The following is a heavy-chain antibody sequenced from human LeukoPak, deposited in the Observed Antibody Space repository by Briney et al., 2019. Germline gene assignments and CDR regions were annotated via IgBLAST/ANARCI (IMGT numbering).Heavy chain of an antibody. J-gene: IGHJ6*04. CDR2: ISGSGGST. V-gene: IGHV3-23*01. CDR3: AKGCGFGELLSDYYGMDV. D-gene: IGHD3-10*01. CDR1: VFTFSSYA. Sequence: PGGSLRLSCAASVFTFSSYAMSWVRQAPGKGLEWVSAISGSGGSTYYADSVKGRFTISRDNSKNTLYLQMNSLRAEDTAVYYCAKGCGFGELLSDYYGMDVWGKGTTVTVSS.